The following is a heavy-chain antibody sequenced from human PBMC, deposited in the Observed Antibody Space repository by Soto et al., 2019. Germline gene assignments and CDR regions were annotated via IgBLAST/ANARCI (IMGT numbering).Heavy chain of an antibody. V-gene: IGHV4-4*02. CDR2: IYHSGST. CDR3: ARGRYWSGGRCYSTQDY. CDR1: GGSISSSNW. D-gene: IGHD2-15*01. J-gene: IGHJ4*02. Sequence: QVQLQESGPGLVKPSGTLSLTCAVSGGSISSSNWWSWVRQPPGKGLEWMGEIYHSGSTNYNPSLKSRVIMSVDKSKNPFSLQLSSVAATDTAVYYCARGRYWSGGRCYSTQDYWGQGTMFTVSS.